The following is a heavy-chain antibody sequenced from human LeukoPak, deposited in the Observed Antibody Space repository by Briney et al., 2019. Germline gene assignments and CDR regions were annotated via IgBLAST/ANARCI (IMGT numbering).Heavy chain of an antibody. CDR3: ARDFAGGITIFGVSVGMDV. D-gene: IGHD3-3*01. V-gene: IGHV1-69*04. Sequence: ASVKVSCKASGGTFSSYAISWVRQAPGQGREWMGRIIPILGIANYAQKFQGRVTITADKSTSTAYMELSSLTSEDTAVYYCARDFAGGITIFGVSVGMDVWGQGTTVTVSS. CDR2: IIPILGIA. J-gene: IGHJ6*02. CDR1: GGTFSSYA.